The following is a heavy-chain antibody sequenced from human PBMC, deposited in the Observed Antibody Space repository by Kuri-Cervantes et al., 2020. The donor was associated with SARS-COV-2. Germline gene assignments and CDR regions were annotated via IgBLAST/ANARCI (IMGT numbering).Heavy chain of an antibody. Sequence: GESLKISCAASGFSVGTNYMSWVRQTPGEGLEWVAITSYDGTSKYYADSVKGRFTISRDNSKNTLYLQMNNLRGDDTAVYFCARGRVGVQDFWGQGTLVTVSS. CDR2: TSYDGTSK. CDR3: ARGRVGVQDF. J-gene: IGHJ4*02. CDR1: GFSVGTNY. V-gene: IGHV3-30-3*01. D-gene: IGHD2-21*01.